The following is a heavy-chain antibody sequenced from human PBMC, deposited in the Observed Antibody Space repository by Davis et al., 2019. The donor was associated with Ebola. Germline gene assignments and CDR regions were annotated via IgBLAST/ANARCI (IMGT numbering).Heavy chain of an antibody. V-gene: IGHV1-69*04. Sequence: AASVKVSCKASGGTFSSYAISWVRQAPGPGLEWMGRIIPILGIANYAQKFQGRVTITADKSTSTAYMELSSLRSEDTAVYYCATSSDSSGHYDYWGQGTLVTVSS. J-gene: IGHJ4*02. D-gene: IGHD3-22*01. CDR3: ATSSDSSGHYDY. CDR1: GGTFSSYA. CDR2: IIPILGIA.